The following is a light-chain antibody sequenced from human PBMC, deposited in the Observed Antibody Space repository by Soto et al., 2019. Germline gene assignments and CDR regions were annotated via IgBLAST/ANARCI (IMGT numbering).Light chain of an antibody. CDR2: DVS. V-gene: IGLV2-14*01. CDR3: GSYTTSSNYV. Sequence: QSALTQPASVSGSPGQSTTISCTGTSRDVDAYNYVSWYQQYPGKAPKLMIYDVSNRPSGVSNRFSGSKSGNTASLTISGLQAEDEADYYCGSYTTSSNYVFGTGTKVTVL. J-gene: IGLJ1*01. CDR1: SRDVDAYNY.